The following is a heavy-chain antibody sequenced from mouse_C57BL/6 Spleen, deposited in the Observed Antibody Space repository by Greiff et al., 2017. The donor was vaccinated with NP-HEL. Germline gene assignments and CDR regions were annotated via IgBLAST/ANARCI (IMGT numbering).Heavy chain of an antibody. CDR2: IDPENGDT. J-gene: IGHJ1*03. CDR3: TTSITTVVGYFDV. D-gene: IGHD1-1*01. V-gene: IGHV14-4*01. Sequence: VHVKQSGAELVRPGASVKLSCTASGFNIKDDYMHWVKQRPEQGLEWIGWIDPENGDTEYASKFQGKATITADTSSNTAYLQLSSLTSEDTAVYYCTTSITTVVGYFDVWGTGTTVTVSS. CDR1: GFNIKDDY.